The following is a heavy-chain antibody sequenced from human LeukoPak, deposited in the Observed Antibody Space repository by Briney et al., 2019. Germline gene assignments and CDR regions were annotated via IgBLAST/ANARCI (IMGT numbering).Heavy chain of an antibody. V-gene: IGHV3-21*01. CDR2: ISSSSSYI. CDR3: ARRLTTFLS. Sequence: RGSLRDSSSASGFDVSPYTMNWVRQAPGKGLEWGASISSSSSYIDYGESLKGRFTISRDNAKNTLYLQLGSLRAEDTATYYCARRLTTFLSWGQGTVDIVSS. J-gene: IGHJ1*01. D-gene: IGHD3-16*01. CDR1: GFDVSPYT.